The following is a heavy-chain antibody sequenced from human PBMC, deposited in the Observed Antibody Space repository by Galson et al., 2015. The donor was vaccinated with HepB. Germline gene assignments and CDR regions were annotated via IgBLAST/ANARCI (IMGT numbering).Heavy chain of an antibody. CDR1: GGSFSGYY. D-gene: IGHD4-17*01. Sequence: ETLSLTCAVYGGSFSGYYWSWIRQPPGKGLEWIGEINHSGSTNYNPSLKSRVTISVDTSKNQFSLKLSSVTAADTAVYYCARVGGGDYPPWFFGYFDYWGQGTLVTVSS. CDR2: INHSGST. CDR3: ARVGGGDYPPWFFGYFDY. V-gene: IGHV4-34*01. J-gene: IGHJ4*02.